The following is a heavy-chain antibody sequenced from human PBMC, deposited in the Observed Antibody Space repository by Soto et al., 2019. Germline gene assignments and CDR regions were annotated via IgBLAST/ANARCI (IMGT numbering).Heavy chain of an antibody. CDR3: ARVTVEMATFDY. CDR1: GGSISSGGYY. J-gene: IGHJ4*02. Sequence: SETLSLTCTVSGGSISSGGYYWSWIRQHPGKGLEWIGYIYYSGSTYYNPSLKSRVTISVDTSKNQFSLKLSSVTAADTAVYYCARVTVEMATFDYWGQGTLVTVSS. CDR2: IYYSGST. V-gene: IGHV4-31*03. D-gene: IGHD4-4*01.